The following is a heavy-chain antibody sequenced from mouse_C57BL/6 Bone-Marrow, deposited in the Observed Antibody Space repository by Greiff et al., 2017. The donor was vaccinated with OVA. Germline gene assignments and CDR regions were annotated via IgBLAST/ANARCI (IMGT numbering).Heavy chain of an antibody. CDR3: ARFYYYGSSYLRFAY. CDR2: INPNNGGT. D-gene: IGHD1-1*01. J-gene: IGHJ3*01. V-gene: IGHV1-22*01. CDR1: GYTFTDYN. Sequence: VQLKQSGPELVKPGASVKMSCKASGYTFTDYNMHWVKQSHGKSLEWIGYINPNNGGTSYNQKFKGKATLTVNKSSSTAYMELRSLTSEDSAVYYCARFYYYGSSYLRFAYWGQWTLVTVSA.